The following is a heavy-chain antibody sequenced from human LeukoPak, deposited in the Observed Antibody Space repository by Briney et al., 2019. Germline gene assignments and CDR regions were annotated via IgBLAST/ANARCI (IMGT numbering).Heavy chain of an antibody. D-gene: IGHD2-2*01. CDR2: INPNSGGT. J-gene: IGHJ4*02. CDR3: ASESIVPAAIARDY. V-gene: IGHV1-2*02. Sequence: ASVKVSCKASGYTFTGYYMHWVRQAPGQGLEWMGWINPNSGGTNYAQKFQGRVIMTRDTSISTAYMELSRLRSDDTAVYYCASESIVPAAIARDYWGQGTLVTVSS. CDR1: GYTFTGYY.